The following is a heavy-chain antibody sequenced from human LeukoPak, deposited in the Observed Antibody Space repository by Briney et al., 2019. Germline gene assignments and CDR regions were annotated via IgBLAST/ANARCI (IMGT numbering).Heavy chain of an antibody. Sequence: SETLSLTCAVSGGSISRGGYSWSWIRQPPGKGLEWIGYFYYSGSTYYNPSLKSRVTISVDTSKNQLSLKLSSVTAADTALYYCARESNYHGSGTGWFDPWGQGALVTVSS. D-gene: IGHD3-10*01. CDR3: ARESNYHGSGTGWFDP. CDR2: FYYSGST. CDR1: GGSISRGGYS. J-gene: IGHJ5*02. V-gene: IGHV4-30-4*07.